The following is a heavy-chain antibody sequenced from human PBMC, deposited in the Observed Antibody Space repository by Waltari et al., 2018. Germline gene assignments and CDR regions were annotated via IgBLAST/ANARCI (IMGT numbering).Heavy chain of an antibody. CDR1: GGSISSTRYY. CDR3: ARHGKSDSAEGFDP. D-gene: IGHD2-15*01. V-gene: IGHV4-39*01. J-gene: IGHJ5*02. CDR2: SYYSGGT. Sequence: QLQLQESGPGLVKPSETLSLTCTVSGGSISSTRYYWGWIRQPPGTGLAWIGSSYYSGGTHYNPSLKSRVTISVDTSKNQFSLKLSSVTAADTAVYYCARHGKSDSAEGFDPWGQGTLVTVSS.